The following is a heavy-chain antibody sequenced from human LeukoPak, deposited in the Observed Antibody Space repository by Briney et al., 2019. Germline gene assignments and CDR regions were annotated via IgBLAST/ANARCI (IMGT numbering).Heavy chain of an antibody. J-gene: IGHJ4*02. CDR3: AKGSRSSRPYYFDY. Sequence: GGSLRLSCAASGFIFSNFAMSWVRQAPGKGLEWVTAITDSGGDTYYADSVKGRFTISRDNSKNTLYLQMNSLRVEDTALYYCAKGSRSSRPYYFDYWGQGTLVTAPS. D-gene: IGHD6-6*01. CDR1: GFIFSNFA. CDR2: ITDSGGDT. V-gene: IGHV3-23*01.